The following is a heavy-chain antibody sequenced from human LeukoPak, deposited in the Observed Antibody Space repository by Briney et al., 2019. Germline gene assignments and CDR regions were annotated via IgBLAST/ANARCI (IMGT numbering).Heavy chain of an antibody. D-gene: IGHD3-22*01. Sequence: GGSLRLSCAASGFTFSSYAMSWARQAPGKGLEWVAVISYDGSNKYYADSVKGRFTISRDNSKNTLYLQMNSLRAEDTAVYYCARDAALHPLDYYDIPTGNWFDPWGQGTLVTVSS. V-gene: IGHV3-30-3*01. CDR2: ISYDGSNK. J-gene: IGHJ5*02. CDR1: GFTFSSYA. CDR3: ARDAALHPLDYYDIPTGNWFDP.